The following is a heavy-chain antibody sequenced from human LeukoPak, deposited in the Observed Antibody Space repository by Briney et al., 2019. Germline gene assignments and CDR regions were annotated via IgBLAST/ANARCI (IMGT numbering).Heavy chain of an antibody. CDR2: IIPIFGTA. V-gene: IGHV1-69*05. CDR1: GGTFSSYA. Sequence: SVKVSCKASGGTFSSYAISRVRQAPGQGLEWMGRIIPIFGTANYAQKFQGRVTITTDESTSTAYMELSSLRSEDTAVYYCARDLRSYGRAFDIWGQGTMVTVSS. D-gene: IGHD5-18*01. J-gene: IGHJ3*02. CDR3: ARDLRSYGRAFDI.